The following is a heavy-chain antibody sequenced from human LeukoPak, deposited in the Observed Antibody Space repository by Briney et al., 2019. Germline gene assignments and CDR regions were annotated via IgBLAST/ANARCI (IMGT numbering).Heavy chain of an antibody. D-gene: IGHD2-21*01. V-gene: IGHV3-23*01. J-gene: IGHJ6*04. CDR3: ARPGCGGNCYYRMDV. CDR1: GFTFSSYA. CDR2: VSYDITRT. Sequence: PGGSLRLSCAASGFTFSSYAMTWVRQAPGKGLEWISAVSYDITRTFYADSVKGRFAISRDNSRNTLFLQMNSLRADDTAVYYCARPGCGGNCYYRMDVWGKGTMVTVSS.